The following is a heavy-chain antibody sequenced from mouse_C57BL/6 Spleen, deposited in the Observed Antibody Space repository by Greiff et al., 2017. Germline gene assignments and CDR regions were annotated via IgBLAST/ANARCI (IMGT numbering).Heavy chain of an antibody. Sequence: VQLQQSGAELVRPGTSVKMSCKAPGYTFTNYWIGWAKQRPGHGLEWIGDIYPGGGYTNYNEKFKGKATLTADKSSSTAYMQFSSLTSEDSAIYYCARSDSRYFDVWGTGTTVTVSS. J-gene: IGHJ1*03. CDR2: IYPGGGYT. D-gene: IGHD2-5*01. CDR1: GYTFTNYW. V-gene: IGHV1-63*01. CDR3: ARSDSRYFDV.